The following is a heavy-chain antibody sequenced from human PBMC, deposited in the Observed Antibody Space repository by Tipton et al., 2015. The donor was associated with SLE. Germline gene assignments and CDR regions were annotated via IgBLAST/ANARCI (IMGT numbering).Heavy chain of an antibody. CDR2: ISYNSRTI. J-gene: IGHJ6*02. Sequence: QLVQSGGGSVQPGKSLRLSCTTSGFRFDDYAMHWVRQAPGKGLEWVSGISYNSRTIGYADSVKGRFSISRDNAKSSLYLQLNSLRTEDTALYFCTKDATAVTGYMDVWGQGTTVTVSS. V-gene: IGHV3-9*01. D-gene: IGHD4-11*01. CDR3: TKDATAVTGYMDV. CDR1: GFRFDDYA.